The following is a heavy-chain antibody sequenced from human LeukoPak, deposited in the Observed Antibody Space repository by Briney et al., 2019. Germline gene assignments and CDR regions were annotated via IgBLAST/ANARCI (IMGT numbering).Heavy chain of an antibody. D-gene: IGHD6-13*01. V-gene: IGHV1-2*02. CDR2: INPNIGDT. Sequence: ASVKVSCKASGYTFTGYRMHWVRQAPGQGLEWMGWINPNIGDTKYTQKFQDRVTLTRDTSISTAYMELSRLRSDDTAVYYCARGELSSSWYPLGDYWGQGTLVTVSS. CDR3: ARGELSSSWYPLGDY. CDR1: GYTFTGYR. J-gene: IGHJ4*02.